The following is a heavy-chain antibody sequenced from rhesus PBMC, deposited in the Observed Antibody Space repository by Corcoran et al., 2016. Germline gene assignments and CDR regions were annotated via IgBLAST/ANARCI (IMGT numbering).Heavy chain of an antibody. Sequence: EVQLVESGAGLVQPGGSLRLSCAASGFPFINPWMSWVRQTPGKGLVFVAHIKSSAYGETAIYGASGNGRYTISKDGSKTTLYQRINSLKSEDTAVYYCTSGGSNPGYWGQGVLVTVSS. CDR3: TSGGSNPGY. D-gene: IGHD1-38*01. J-gene: IGHJ4*01. CDR2: IKSSAYGETA. V-gene: IGHV3-30*02. CDR1: GFPFINPW.